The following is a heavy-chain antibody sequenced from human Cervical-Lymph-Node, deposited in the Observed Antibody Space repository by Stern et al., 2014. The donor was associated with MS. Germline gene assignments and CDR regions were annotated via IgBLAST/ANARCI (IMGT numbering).Heavy chain of an antibody. CDR1: GGSFKSYA. D-gene: IGHD3-10*01. CDR2: IVPMCAKA. J-gene: IGHJ5*02. V-gene: IGHV1-69*01. CDR3: ARERSIHYPAFAP. Sequence: VQLVESGAEVKKPGSSVRVSCKASGGSFKSYAFNWLRQAPGQGLEWMGAIVPMCAKANYAQKFQGRVTVTADEATNTVYMELSFLTSEDTAVYYCARERSIHYPAFAPWGQGTLVTVSS.